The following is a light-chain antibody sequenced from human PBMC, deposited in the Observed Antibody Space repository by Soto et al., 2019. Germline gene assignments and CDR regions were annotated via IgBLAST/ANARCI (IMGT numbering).Light chain of an antibody. V-gene: IGKV2-28*01. Sequence: DIVMTQSPLSLPVTPGEPASISCRSSQSLEESNGDNYLDWYLQRPGQSPQLLIYLGSNRASGVPDRFSGSGSGTDFTLNISRVEAEDVGVYYCMQGQQMPYTFGQGTKLEIK. J-gene: IGKJ2*01. CDR1: QSLEESNGDNY. CDR2: LGS. CDR3: MQGQQMPYT.